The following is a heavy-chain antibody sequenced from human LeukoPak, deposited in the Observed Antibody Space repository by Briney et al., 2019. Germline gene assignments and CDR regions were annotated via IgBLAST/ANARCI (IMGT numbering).Heavy chain of an antibody. CDR1: GGSFSGYY. V-gene: IGHV4-34*01. CDR3: ARDVGYFDY. Sequence: SETLSLTCAVYGGSFSGYYWSWIRQPPGKGLEWIGEINHSGSTNYNPSLKSRVTISVDTSKNQFSLKLSSVTAADTAVYYCARDVGYFDYWGQGTLVTASS. J-gene: IGHJ4*02. CDR2: INHSGST.